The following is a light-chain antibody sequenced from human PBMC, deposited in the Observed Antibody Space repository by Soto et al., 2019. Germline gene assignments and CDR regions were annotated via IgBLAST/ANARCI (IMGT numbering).Light chain of an antibody. Sequence: DIHLTQSPSFLSASVGDRVAMTCRASQDMSTYLAWYQQKPGKAPKLLMYAASTLQGGVPSRFSGSGSGTEFTLTISGLQPEDFATYYCQQLNSYPITFGQGTRLEIK. CDR1: QDMSTY. J-gene: IGKJ5*01. CDR2: AAS. V-gene: IGKV1-9*01. CDR3: QQLNSYPIT.